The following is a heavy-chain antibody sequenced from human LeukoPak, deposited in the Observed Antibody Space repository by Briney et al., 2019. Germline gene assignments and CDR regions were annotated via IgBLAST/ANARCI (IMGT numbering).Heavy chain of an antibody. CDR3: ARRDAQAIAIDY. CDR2: IYYSGST. Sequence: SETLSLTCAVYGGSFSGYYWSWIRQPPGKGLEWIGSIYYSGSTYYSPSLKSRVTISVDTSKNQLSLKLSSVTAADTAVYYCARRDAQAIAIDYWGQGTLVTVSS. V-gene: IGHV4-34*01. CDR1: GGSFSGYY. D-gene: IGHD3-22*01. J-gene: IGHJ4*02.